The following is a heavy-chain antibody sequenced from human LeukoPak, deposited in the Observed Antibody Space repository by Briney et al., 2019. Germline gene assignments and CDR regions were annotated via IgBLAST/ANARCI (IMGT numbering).Heavy chain of an antibody. V-gene: IGHV3-7*01. Sequence: GGSLRLSCAASGFTFSNYWMSWVRQAPGKGLEWVANIKQDGGEKYYVDSAKGRFTISRDNANNSLYLQMNSLRAEDTAVYYCARVSSIAAAVDFDYWGQGTLVTVSS. D-gene: IGHD6-13*01. CDR1: GFTFSNYW. J-gene: IGHJ4*02. CDR3: ARVSSIAAAVDFDY. CDR2: IKQDGGEK.